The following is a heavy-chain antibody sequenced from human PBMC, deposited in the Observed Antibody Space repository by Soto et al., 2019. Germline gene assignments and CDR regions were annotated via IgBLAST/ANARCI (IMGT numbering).Heavy chain of an antibody. V-gene: IGHV3-23*01. J-gene: IGHJ4*02. CDR1: GFTFSSYA. CDR3: AKEWSYSSGWSHVDY. CDR2: ISGSGVST. D-gene: IGHD6-19*01. Sequence: EVQLLESGGGLVQPGGSLRLSCAASGFTFSSYAMSWVRQAPGKGLEWVSAISGSGVSTYYEDSVKGRFTISRDNSKNTLYLQMNSLRAEDTAVYYCAKEWSYSSGWSHVDYWGQGTLVTVSS.